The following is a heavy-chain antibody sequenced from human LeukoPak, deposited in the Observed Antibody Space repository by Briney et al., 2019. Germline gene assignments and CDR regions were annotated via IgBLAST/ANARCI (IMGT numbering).Heavy chain of an antibody. CDR2: IIPILGIA. Sequence: SVKVSCKASGGTFSSYAISWVRQAPGQGLEWMGRIIPILGIANYAQKFQGRVTITADKSTSTAYMELSSLRSEDAAVYYCARDRIAAASTLDYWGQGTLVTGSS. D-gene: IGHD6-13*01. CDR1: GGTFSSYA. CDR3: ARDRIAAASTLDY. V-gene: IGHV1-69*04. J-gene: IGHJ4*02.